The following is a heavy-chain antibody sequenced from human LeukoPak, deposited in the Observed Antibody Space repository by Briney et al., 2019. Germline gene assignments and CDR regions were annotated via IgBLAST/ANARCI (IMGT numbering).Heavy chain of an antibody. V-gene: IGHV1-8*01. CDR1: GYTFTSYD. D-gene: IGHD1-26*01. CDR3: ARGVSSGSYYFYYYYYYMDV. Sequence: ASVKVSCKASGYTFTSYDINWVRQATGQGLEWMGWMNPNSGNTGYAQKFQGRVTMTRNTSISTAYMELSSLRSEDTAVYYCARGVSSGSYYFYYYYYYMDVWGKGTTVTVSS. CDR2: MNPNSGNT. J-gene: IGHJ6*03.